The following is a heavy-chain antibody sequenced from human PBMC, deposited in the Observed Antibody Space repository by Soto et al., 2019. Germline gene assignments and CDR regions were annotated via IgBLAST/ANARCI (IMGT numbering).Heavy chain of an antibody. V-gene: IGHV6-1*01. CDR3: ARLIGKSWLDY. J-gene: IGHJ4*02. Sequence: KSSQTLSLTCAISGDSVSSNSVVWNWIRQSPSRGLEWLGRTYYRSQWYYDYAVSVKSRISINPDTSKNQFSLQLNSLTPEDTDVYYCARLIGKSWLDYWGQGTLVTVS. CDR1: GDSVSSNSVV. D-gene: IGHD2-15*01. CDR2: TYYRSQWYY.